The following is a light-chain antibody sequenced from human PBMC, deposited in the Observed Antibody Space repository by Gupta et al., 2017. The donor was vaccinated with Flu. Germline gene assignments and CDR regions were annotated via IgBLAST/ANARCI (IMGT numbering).Light chain of an antibody. J-gene: IGKJ1*01. CDR1: QSVTSSY. V-gene: IGKV3-20*01. CDR3: QQYGMWPKT. CDR2: GAS. Sequence: GTLSLSPGESVTLSCRASQSVTSSYLAWYQQRPGQSPRLLIYGASTRATGIPDRFSGSGSVTDFTLTISRLEPEDFAVYYCQQYGMWPKTFGQGTMVEVK.